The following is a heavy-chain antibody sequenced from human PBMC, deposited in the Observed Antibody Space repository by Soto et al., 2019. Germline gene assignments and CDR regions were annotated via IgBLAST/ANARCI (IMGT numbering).Heavy chain of an antibody. D-gene: IGHD4-4*01. CDR3: ARGIQYRYGMDV. V-gene: IGHV3-74*01. J-gene: IGHJ6*02. CDR2: INGDGTNT. CDR1: GFTFSDHW. Sequence: EVQLVESGGGLVQPGGSLRLSCAAAGFTFSDHWMHWVRQAPGKGLVWVSRINGDGTNTFYADSVKGRFSISRDNAKITVYLHMYSLRGEDTAVYYCARGIQYRYGMDVWGQGTTVTVSS.